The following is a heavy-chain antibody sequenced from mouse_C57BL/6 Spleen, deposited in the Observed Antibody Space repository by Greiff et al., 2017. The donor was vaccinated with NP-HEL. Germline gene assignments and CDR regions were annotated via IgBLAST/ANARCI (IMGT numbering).Heavy chain of an antibody. Sequence: DVQLQESGTVLARPGASVKMSCKTSGYTFTSYWMHWVKQRPGQGLEWIGAIYPGNSDTSYNQKFKGKAKLTAVTSASTAYMELSSLTNEDSAVYYCSSYYYGSSSWYFDVWGTRTTVTVSS. J-gene: IGHJ1*03. CDR1: GYTFTSYW. CDR2: IYPGNSDT. D-gene: IGHD1-1*01. V-gene: IGHV1-5*01. CDR3: SSYYYGSSSWYFDV.